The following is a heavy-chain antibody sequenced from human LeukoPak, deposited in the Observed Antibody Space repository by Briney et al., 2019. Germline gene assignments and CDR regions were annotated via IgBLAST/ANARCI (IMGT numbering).Heavy chain of an antibody. CDR3: AKRGETYYFDY. J-gene: IGHJ4*02. Sequence: GGSLRLSCAASGFTFSGSAMHWVRQASGKGLEWVGRIRSKANSYATAYAASVKGRFTISRDDSKNTAYLQMNSLRAEDTAVYYCAKRGETYYFDYWGQGTQVTVSS. CDR1: GFTFSGSA. V-gene: IGHV3-73*01. D-gene: IGHD3-10*01. CDR2: IRSKANSYAT.